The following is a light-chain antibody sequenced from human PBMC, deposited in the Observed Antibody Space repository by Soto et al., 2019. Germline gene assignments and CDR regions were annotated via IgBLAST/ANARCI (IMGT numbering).Light chain of an antibody. J-gene: IGKJ4*01. V-gene: IGKV3-15*01. CDR3: QQYNNWPPLT. CDR1: QSVSSN. Sequence: EVVMTQSPATLSVSPGERATLSCRASQSVSSNLAWYQQKPGQAPRLLIYGASTRATGIPARFSGSGSGTEFTLTISSLQSEDFAVYHCQQYNNWPPLTFGGGTMVDIK. CDR2: GAS.